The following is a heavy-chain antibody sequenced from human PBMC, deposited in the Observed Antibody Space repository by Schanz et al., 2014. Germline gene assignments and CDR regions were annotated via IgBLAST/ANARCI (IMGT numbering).Heavy chain of an antibody. J-gene: IGHJ4*02. Sequence: EVQLVESGGGVVQPGRSLRLSCVASGFTFSIYAMHWVRQAPGKGLEYVSAISHDGYSTYYADSVKGRFTISRDNSKNTLYLQMSSLTTEDTAVYFCAKIERNEDWGQGTLVTVSS. CDR1: GFTFSIYA. V-gene: IGHV3-64D*06. CDR2: ISHDGYST. CDR3: AKIERNED. D-gene: IGHD1-1*01.